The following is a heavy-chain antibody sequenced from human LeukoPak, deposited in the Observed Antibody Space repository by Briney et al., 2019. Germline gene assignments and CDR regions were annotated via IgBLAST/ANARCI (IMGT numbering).Heavy chain of an antibody. CDR3: ARLEDLPESSRGRAVIRYFDY. Sequence: SETLSLTCTVSGDSISSGRYYWSWIRQPAGKGLEWIGRIYTSGRTNYNPSLKNRVTISLDTSKNQFSLKLSSVTAADTAVFYCARLEDLPESSRGRAVIRYFDYWGQGTLVTVSS. J-gene: IGHJ4*02. D-gene: IGHD1-1*01. V-gene: IGHV4-61*02. CDR2: IYTSGRT. CDR1: GDSISSGRYY.